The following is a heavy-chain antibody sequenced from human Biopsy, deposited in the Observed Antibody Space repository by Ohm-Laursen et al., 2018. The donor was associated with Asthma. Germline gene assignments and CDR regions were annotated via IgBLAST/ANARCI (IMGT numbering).Heavy chain of an antibody. V-gene: IGHV3-33*08. Sequence: SLRLFCSASGFAFNRFYMHWVRQAPGEGLEWVAFITNDDVHKYNGESVRGRFSISRDNSKRTVYLHMAGLTVAATAVYFCARGEDPRPVADHLDIWGQGARVIVSS. J-gene: IGHJ4*02. CDR2: ITNDDVHK. CDR3: ARGEDPRPVADHLDI. CDR1: GFAFNRFY. D-gene: IGHD6-6*01.